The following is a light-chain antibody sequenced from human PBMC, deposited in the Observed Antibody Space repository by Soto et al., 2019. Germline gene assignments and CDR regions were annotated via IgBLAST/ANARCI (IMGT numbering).Light chain of an antibody. J-gene: IGKJ2*01. V-gene: IGKV3-20*01. Sequence: EIVLTQSPGTRSLSPGERATLSCRASQSISSSYLAWYQQKPGQAPRLLIYAASSRATGIPDRFSGSGSGTDFTLTTSRLEPEDFAVYYCQQYCSSSYTFGQGTQLEIK. CDR3: QQYCSSSYT. CDR2: AAS. CDR1: QSISSSY.